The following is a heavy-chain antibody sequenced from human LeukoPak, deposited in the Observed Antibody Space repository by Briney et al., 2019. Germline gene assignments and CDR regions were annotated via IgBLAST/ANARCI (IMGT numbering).Heavy chain of an antibody. D-gene: IGHD1-26*01. V-gene: IGHV3-66*01. CDR2: IYGGDIT. J-gene: IGHJ6*01. Sequence: SGGSLRLSCAASGFTFSSYAMSWVRQAPGKGLEWVSVIYGGDITYYADSVKGRFTISRDTSKNTLNLQMNSLRVDDTAVYYCASDPGIANGIDIWGQGTTVTVSS. CDR3: ASDPGIANGIDI. CDR1: GFTFSSYA.